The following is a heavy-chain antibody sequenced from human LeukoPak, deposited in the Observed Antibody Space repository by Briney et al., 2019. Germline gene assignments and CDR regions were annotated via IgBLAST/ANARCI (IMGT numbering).Heavy chain of an antibody. D-gene: IGHD3-10*01. J-gene: IGHJ4*02. CDR2: ISWNSGSI. CDR1: GFTFYDYA. V-gene: IGHV3-9*01. Sequence: GRSLRLSCAASGFTFYDYAMHWVRHAPGKGLEWVSGISWNSGSIGYADSVKGRFTIPRDNAKNSLYLQMNSLRAEDTALYYCAKDTSLLWFGELGHWGQGTLVTVSS. CDR3: AKDTSLLWFGELGH.